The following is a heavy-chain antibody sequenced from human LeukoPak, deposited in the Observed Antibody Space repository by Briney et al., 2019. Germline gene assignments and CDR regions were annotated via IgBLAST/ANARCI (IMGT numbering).Heavy chain of an antibody. Sequence: GSLRLSCAASGFTFRSYGMHWVRPAPGKGLGGVAVIWYDGSNKYYADSVKGRFTISRDNSKNTLYLQMNSLRAEDTAVYYCARPLAATNAFDIWGQGTMVTVSS. CDR1: GFTFRSYG. CDR3: ARPLAATNAFDI. D-gene: IGHD6-19*01. J-gene: IGHJ3*02. V-gene: IGHV3-33*01. CDR2: IWYDGSNK.